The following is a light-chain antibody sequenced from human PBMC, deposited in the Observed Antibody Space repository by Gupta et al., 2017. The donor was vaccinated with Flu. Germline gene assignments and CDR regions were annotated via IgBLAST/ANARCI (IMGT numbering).Light chain of an antibody. Sequence: DIQITQSPSTLSASVGDRVTITCRASQSISSWLAWYQQKPGKAPKLLIYNASSLESGVPSRFSGSGSGTEFTLTISSLQHDDFATYYCQHYNSYWTFGEGTKVEIK. CDR3: QHYNSYWT. J-gene: IGKJ4*02. CDR2: NAS. V-gene: IGKV1-5*03. CDR1: QSISSW.